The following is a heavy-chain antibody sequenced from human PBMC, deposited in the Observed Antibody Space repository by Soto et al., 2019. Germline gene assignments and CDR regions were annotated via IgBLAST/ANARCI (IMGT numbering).Heavy chain of an antibody. CDR2: INRGSSGT. D-gene: IGHD5-18*01. CDR3: ATLDTAEIQTAAF. Sequence: EVQLVESGGDLVQPGGSLRLSCTGSGFIFSAYWMSRVRHGPGKGLEWVAMINRGSSGTHYVDSVKGRFTISRDNAKNSLYLQINSLRVEDTAVYYCATLDTAEIQTAAFWGQGTLVTVSS. V-gene: IGHV3-7*01. J-gene: IGHJ4*02. CDR1: GFIFSAYW.